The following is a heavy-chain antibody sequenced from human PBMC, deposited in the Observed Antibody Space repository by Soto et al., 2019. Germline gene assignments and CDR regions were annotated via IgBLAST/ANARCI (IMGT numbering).Heavy chain of an antibody. J-gene: IGHJ2*01. CDR1: VGSISSGGYY. Sequence: QVQLQESGPGLVKPSQTLSLTCTVSVGSISSGGYYWSWIRQHPGKGLEWIGYIYYSGTAYYNPPLKSRVTMSIDTSKNQFSLRLSSVTAADTAVYYCARAPDYRWWSFDLWGRGSLGTVSS. CDR3: ARAPDYRWWSFDL. CDR2: IYYSGTA. V-gene: IGHV4-31*03. D-gene: IGHD4-4*01.